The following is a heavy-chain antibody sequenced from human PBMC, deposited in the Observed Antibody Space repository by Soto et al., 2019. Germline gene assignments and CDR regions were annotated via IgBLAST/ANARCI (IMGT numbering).Heavy chain of an antibody. CDR1: GVSITSGDYY. V-gene: IGHV4-31*03. D-gene: IGHD3-10*01. CDR2: IFYNGNT. J-gene: IGHJ4*02. Sequence: SETLSLTCTVSGVSITSGDYYWTWVRQHPGKGLEWVGYIFYNGNTYYNPSLESRLALSVDTSKNQFSLKLTSVTAADTAVYFCASLRGAGTNYFFDYWGQGSLVTVSS. CDR3: ASLRGAGTNYFFDY.